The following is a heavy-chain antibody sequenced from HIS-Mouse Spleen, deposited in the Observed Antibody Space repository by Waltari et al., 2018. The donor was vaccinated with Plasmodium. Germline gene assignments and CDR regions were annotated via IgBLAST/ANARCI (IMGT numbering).Heavy chain of an antibody. V-gene: IGHV3-7*01. CDR1: GFTFSSYW. CDR3: ASSWYWYFDL. CDR2: IKKNEREK. D-gene: IGHD6-13*01. Sequence: EVQLVESGGGLVQPGGSLRLSCAASGFTFSSYWMSWVGQAPGKGREWGANIKKNEREKYYVDAVKGRFTISRDNAKNALYLKMNSLGAEDTAVYYCASSWYWYFDLWGRGTLVTVSS. J-gene: IGHJ2*01.